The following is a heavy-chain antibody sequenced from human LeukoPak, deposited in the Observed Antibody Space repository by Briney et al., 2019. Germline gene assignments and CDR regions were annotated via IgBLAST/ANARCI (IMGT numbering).Heavy chain of an antibody. V-gene: IGHV3-21*01. Sequence: GGSLRLSCTASGFTFSDYTINCVRQAPGKGLEWVSSISSGSTNIYYADSVKGRFTISRDNAENSLYLQMNSLRDGDTAVYYCARGRDSDYAFDHWGRGTLVTVSS. J-gene: IGHJ5*02. CDR3: ARGRDSDYAFDH. D-gene: IGHD4-17*01. CDR2: ISSGSTNI. CDR1: GFTFSDYT.